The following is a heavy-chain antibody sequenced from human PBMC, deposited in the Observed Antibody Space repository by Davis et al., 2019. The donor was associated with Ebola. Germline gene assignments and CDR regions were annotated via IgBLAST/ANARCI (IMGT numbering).Heavy chain of an antibody. D-gene: IGHD3-16*01. CDR1: GGSFSGYY. CDR3: ARERGRTGVPYFDY. V-gene: IGHV4-34*01. CDR2: INHSGST. Sequence: PSETLSLTCAVYGGSFSGYYWSWIRQPPGKGLEWIGEINHSGSTNYNPSLKSRVTISVDTSKNQFSLKLSSVTAADTAVYYCARERGRTGVPYFDYWGQGTLVTVSS. J-gene: IGHJ4*02.